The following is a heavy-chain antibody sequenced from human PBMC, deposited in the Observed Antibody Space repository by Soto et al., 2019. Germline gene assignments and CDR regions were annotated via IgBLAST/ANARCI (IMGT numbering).Heavy chain of an antibody. J-gene: IGHJ4*02. CDR2: MFYSGST. Sequence: QVQLQESGPGLVKPSETLSLTCTVSGGSITRYYWSWIRQPPGKGLEWIGYMFYSGSTSYNPSLKSRVTMSIDTSKTQFSLKLSSGPAADTAVYYCAKHARPNSDSGSVYLTPPSFDYWGQGTLVTVSS. CDR1: GGSITRYY. D-gene: IGHD3-3*01. V-gene: IGHV4-59*08. CDR3: AKHARPNSDSGSVYLTPPSFDY.